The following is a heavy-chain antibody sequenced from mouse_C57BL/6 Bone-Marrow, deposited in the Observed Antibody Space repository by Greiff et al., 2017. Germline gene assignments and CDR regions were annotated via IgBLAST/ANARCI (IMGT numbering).Heavy chain of an antibody. D-gene: IGHD3-2*02. CDR2: ISSGGDYI. CDR1: GFTFSSYA. J-gene: IGHJ4*01. Sequence: EVKLMESGAGLVKPGGSLKLSCAASGFTFSSYAMSWVRQTPEKRLEWVAYISSGGDYIYYADTVKGRFTISRDNARNTLYLQMSSLKSEDTAMYYCTRRGQLRLYYYAMDYWGQGTSVTVSS. V-gene: IGHV5-9-1*02. CDR3: TRRGQLRLYYYAMDY.